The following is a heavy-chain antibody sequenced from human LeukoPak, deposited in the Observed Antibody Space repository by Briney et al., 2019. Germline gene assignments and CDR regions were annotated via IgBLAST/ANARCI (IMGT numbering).Heavy chain of an antibody. J-gene: IGHJ6*02. CDR3: ARDLGGDYDILTGYYTDDYYYYGMDV. V-gene: IGHV3-21*01. CDR1: GFTFSSYS. D-gene: IGHD3-9*01. CDR2: ISSSSSYI. Sequence: PGGSLRLSCAASGFTFSSYSMNWVRQAPGKGLEWVSSISSSSSYIYYADSVKGRFTISRDNAKNSLYLQMYSLRAEDTAVYYCARDLGGDYDILTGYYTDDYYYYGMDVWGQGTTVTVSS.